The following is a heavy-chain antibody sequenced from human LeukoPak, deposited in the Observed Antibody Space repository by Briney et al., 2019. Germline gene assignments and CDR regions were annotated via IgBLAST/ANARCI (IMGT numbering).Heavy chain of an antibody. Sequence: GGSLRLPCTSSGFTFSGHYMAWVRQAPGKGLEWVANINQAGSGEYYVDSVKGRFTISRDNAKNSLYLQMNSLRAEDTAVYYCAKNGHYALDVWGQGTTVTVSS. D-gene: IGHD4-17*01. CDR3: AKNGHYALDV. CDR2: INQAGSGE. J-gene: IGHJ6*02. CDR1: GFTFSGHY. V-gene: IGHV3-7*01.